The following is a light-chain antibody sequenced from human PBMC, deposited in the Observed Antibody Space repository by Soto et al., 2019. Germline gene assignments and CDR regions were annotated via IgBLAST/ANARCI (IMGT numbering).Light chain of an antibody. J-gene: IGKJ3*01. CDR2: GAS. CDR1: QSFSSSF. V-gene: IGKV3-20*01. CDR3: QQHGSSPFT. Sequence: EIVLTQSPGTLSLSPGERATLSCRASQSFSSSFLAWYQQRPGQAPRLLIYGASSRAPGIPDRFSGSGSGTDFTLTITRLEAEDFAVYYCQQHGSSPFTFGPGTKVDIK.